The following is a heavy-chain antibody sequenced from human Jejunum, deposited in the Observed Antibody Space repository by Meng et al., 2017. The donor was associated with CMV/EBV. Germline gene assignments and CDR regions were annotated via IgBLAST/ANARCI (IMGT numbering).Heavy chain of an antibody. CDR2: VYSSGST. D-gene: IGHD6-19*01. CDR3: ARSSGWMLDY. CDR1: GVAISHYY. J-gene: IGHJ4*02. Sequence: QLQRQESGPGLVKPSETLSLTCTISGVAISHYYWTWIRQSPGKGLEWIGYVYSSGSTNYNPSLKSRITISLDASKNQFSLSLTSVTAADTAVYYCARSSGWMLDYWGQGTLVTVSS. V-gene: IGHV4-59*01.